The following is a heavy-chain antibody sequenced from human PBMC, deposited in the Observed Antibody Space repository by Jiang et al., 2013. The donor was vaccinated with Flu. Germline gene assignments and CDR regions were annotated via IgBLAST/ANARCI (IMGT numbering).Heavy chain of an antibody. D-gene: IGHD6-13*01. V-gene: IGHV4-59*01. J-gene: IGHJ4*03. CDR3: ARARAPEVAAYYFDS. CDR1: GGSISDYY. CDR2: IYYSGDT. Sequence: GSGLVKPSETLSLTCTVSGGSISDYYWNWIRQPPGKGLEWIGYIYYSGDTNYNPSLKSRVTISVDTSKNQFSLKLSSVTAADTAIYFCARARAPEVAAYYFDSWARDVGHRLL.